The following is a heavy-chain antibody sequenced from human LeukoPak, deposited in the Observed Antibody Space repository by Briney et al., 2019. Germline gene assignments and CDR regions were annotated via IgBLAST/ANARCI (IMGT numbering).Heavy chain of an antibody. D-gene: IGHD6-19*01. J-gene: IGHJ5*02. V-gene: IGHV4-30-4*02. CDR2: IYYSGST. CDR3: ARWVYSSGWEGWFDP. Sequence: RTSETLSLTCTVSGGSISSGDYYWSWIRQPPGKGLEWIGYIYYSGSTYYNPSLKSRVTISVDTSKNQFSLKLSSVTAADTAVYYCARWVYSSGWEGWFDPWGQGTLVTVSS. CDR1: GGSISSGDYY.